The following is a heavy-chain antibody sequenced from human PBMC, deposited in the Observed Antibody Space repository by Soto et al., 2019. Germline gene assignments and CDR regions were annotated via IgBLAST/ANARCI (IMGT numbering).Heavy chain of an antibody. CDR1: GFTVSSNY. CDR3: ARGAKYSSSPTYYYYMDV. D-gene: IGHD6-6*01. J-gene: IGHJ6*03. Sequence: PGGSLRLSCAASGFTVSSNYMSWVRQAPGKGLEWVSVIYSGGSTYYADSVKGRFTISRDNSKNTLYLQMNSLRAEDTAVYYCARGAKYSSSPTYYYYMDVWGKGTTVTVSS. V-gene: IGHV3-66*01. CDR2: IYSGGST.